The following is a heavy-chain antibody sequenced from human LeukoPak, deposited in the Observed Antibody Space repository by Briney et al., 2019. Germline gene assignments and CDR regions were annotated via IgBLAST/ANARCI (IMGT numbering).Heavy chain of an antibody. D-gene: IGHD3-16*01. CDR1: GFTFSSYA. Sequence: GGSLRLSCAASGFTFSSYAMHWVRQAPGKGLEYVSAISSNGGSTYYANSVKGRFTISRDNSKNTLYLQMNSLRAVDTAVYYCARDIRGGWGPPAHWYFDLWGRGTLVTVSS. J-gene: IGHJ2*01. V-gene: IGHV3-64*01. CDR3: ARDIRGGWGPPAHWYFDL. CDR2: ISSNGGST.